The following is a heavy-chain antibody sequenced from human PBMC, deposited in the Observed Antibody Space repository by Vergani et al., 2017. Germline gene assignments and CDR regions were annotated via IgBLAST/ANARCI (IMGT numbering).Heavy chain of an antibody. J-gene: IGHJ4*02. CDR2: ISCNSGSI. V-gene: IGHV3-9*01. Sequence: EVQLLESGGDLVQPGGSLRLSCAASGFTFNHYAMNWVRQAPGKGLEWVSGISCNSGSIGYADSVKGRFTISRDNAKNSLYLQMNSLRAEDTALYYCAKDRGIAVAGTLAFDYWGQGTLVTVSS. D-gene: IGHD6-19*01. CDR3: AKDRGIAVAGTLAFDY. CDR1: GFTFNHYA.